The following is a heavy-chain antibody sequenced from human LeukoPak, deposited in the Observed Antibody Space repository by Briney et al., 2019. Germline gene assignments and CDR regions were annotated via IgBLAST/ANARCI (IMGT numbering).Heavy chain of an antibody. Sequence: PSETLSPTCTVSGGSVSSGSYYWSWIRQPPGKGLEWIGYIYYSGSTNYNPSLKRRVTISVDTSKNQFSLKLSSVTAADTAVYYCARVRWNDGDAFDVWGQGTMVTVSS. J-gene: IGHJ3*01. CDR2: IYYSGST. D-gene: IGHD1-1*01. CDR3: ARVRWNDGDAFDV. CDR1: GGSVSSGSYY. V-gene: IGHV4-61*01.